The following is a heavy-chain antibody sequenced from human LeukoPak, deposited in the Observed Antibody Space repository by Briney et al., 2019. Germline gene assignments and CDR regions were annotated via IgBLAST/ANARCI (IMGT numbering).Heavy chain of an antibody. CDR3: VRRYCSGGTCYCDY. J-gene: IGHJ4*02. Sequence: QPGGSLILSCAASGFAFSNYWMHWVRQAPGKGLVWVSRINSDGTGTSYADSVKGRFTISRDNAKNTLYLQMNSLRAEDTAVYYCVRRYCSGGTCYCDYWGQGTLVTVSS. V-gene: IGHV3-74*01. D-gene: IGHD2-15*01. CDR2: INSDGTGT. CDR1: GFAFSNYW.